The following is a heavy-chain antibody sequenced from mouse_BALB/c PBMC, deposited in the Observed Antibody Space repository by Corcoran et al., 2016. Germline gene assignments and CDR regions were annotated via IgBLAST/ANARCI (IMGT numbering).Heavy chain of an antibody. CDR3: ASAVYGQRKVDY. Sequence: EVQLQQSGAELVRPGALVKLSCKASGFNIKDYYMHWVKQRPEQGLEWIGWIDPENGNTIYDPKFQGKASITADPSSNTAYLQLSSLTSEDTAVYYCASAVYGQRKVDYWGQGTTLTVSS. V-gene: IGHV14-1*02. CDR1: GFNIKDYY. D-gene: IGHD1-1*01. J-gene: IGHJ2*01. CDR2: IDPENGNT.